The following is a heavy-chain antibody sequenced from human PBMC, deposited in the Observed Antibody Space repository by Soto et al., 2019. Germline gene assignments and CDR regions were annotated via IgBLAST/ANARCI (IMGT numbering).Heavy chain of an antibody. D-gene: IGHD3-10*01. V-gene: IGHV3-72*01. J-gene: IGHJ4*02. CDR1: GFTFSDHY. CDR3: ARVWGAGPFDY. Sequence: EVQLVESGGGLVQPGGSLRLSCAASGFTFSDHYGEWVRQAPGKGLEWVGRTRNKANSYATEYAASVKGRFTISRDDSKNSLYLQMNSLKIEDSAVYYCARVWGAGPFDYWGQGTLVTVSS. CDR2: TRNKANSYAT.